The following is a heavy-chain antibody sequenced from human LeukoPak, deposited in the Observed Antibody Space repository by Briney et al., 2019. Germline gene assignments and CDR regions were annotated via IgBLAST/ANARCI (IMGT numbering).Heavy chain of an antibody. D-gene: IGHD3-10*01. CDR3: ARSEINDYNRY. V-gene: IGHV4-59*08. CDR1: GGSISSYY. J-gene: IGHJ4*02. Sequence: PSETLSLTCTVSGGSISSYYWSWIRQPPGKGLEWIGYIYYSGSTNYNPSLKSRVTISVDTSRNQFSLNMRHVTAADTAVYYCARSEINDYNRYWGQGITVIVSS. CDR2: IYYSGST.